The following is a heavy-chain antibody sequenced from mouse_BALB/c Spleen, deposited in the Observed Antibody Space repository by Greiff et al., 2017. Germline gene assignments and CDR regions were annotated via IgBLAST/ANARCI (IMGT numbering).Heavy chain of an antibody. V-gene: IGHV2-6-7*01. CDR2: IWGDGST. CDR1: GFSLTGYG. D-gene: IGHD2-10*02. J-gene: IGHJ4*01. Sequence: VQLVESGPGLVAPSQSLSITCTVSGFSLTGYGVNWVRQPPGKGLEWLGMIWGDGSTDYNSALKTRLSISKDNSKSQVFLKMSSLQTDDTARYYCAQVPLSMQGDYAMDYWGQGTTVTVSS. CDR3: AQVPLSMQGDYAMDY.